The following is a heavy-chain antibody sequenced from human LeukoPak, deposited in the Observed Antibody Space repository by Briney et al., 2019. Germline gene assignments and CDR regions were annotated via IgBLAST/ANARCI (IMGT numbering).Heavy chain of an antibody. CDR1: GFSISSFY. CDR3: ARGSNYLYYYMDV. D-gene: IGHD4-11*01. CDR2: IYYSGST. Sequence: PSETLSRNCTVSGFSISSFYWSWIRPPPGKGLEWIMYIYYSGSTNYNTSLKSRVTTSVDTSKNQLCRKLSSVPATDTAVYYCARGSNYLYYYMDVWGKGTTVTVSS. J-gene: IGHJ6*03. V-gene: IGHV4-59*01.